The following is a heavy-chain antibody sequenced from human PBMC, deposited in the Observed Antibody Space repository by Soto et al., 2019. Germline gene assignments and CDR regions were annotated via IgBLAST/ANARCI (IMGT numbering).Heavy chain of an antibody. Sequence: SSETLSLTCTVSGGSISRGDYYWSWIRQPPGKGLEWIGYIYYSGSTYYNPSLKSRVTISVDTSKNQFSLKLSSVTAADTAVYYCAREGAITGRGRFDYWGQGTLVTVSS. CDR2: IYYSGST. V-gene: IGHV4-30-4*01. CDR3: AREGAITGRGRFDY. CDR1: GGSISRGDYY. D-gene: IGHD1-20*01. J-gene: IGHJ4*02.